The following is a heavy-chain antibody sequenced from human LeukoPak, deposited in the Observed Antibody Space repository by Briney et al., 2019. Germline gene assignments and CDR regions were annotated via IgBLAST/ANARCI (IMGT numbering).Heavy chain of an antibody. D-gene: IGHD3-3*01. J-gene: IGHJ1*01. V-gene: IGHV4-4*07. CDR1: GGSIYRYY. Sequence: SETLSLTCTVSGGSIYRYYGSWLRQPAGKGVEWVGRIFIRGRTNYNPSLKSRVTMSVDRSKNQFPLKLSSVTAADTAVYYCARDDFWSGYYYFHHWGQGTLVTVSS. CDR3: ARDDFWSGYYYFHH. CDR2: IFIRGRT.